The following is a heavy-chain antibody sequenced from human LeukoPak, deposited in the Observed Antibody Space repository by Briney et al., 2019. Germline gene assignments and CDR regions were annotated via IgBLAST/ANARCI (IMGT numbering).Heavy chain of an antibody. CDR2: IFHSGST. CDR3: AREYDDYGASGYFDY. V-gene: IGHV4-4*02. J-gene: IGHJ4*02. CDR1: GGSISSSNW. D-gene: IGHD4-17*01. Sequence: SGTLSLTCAVSGGSISSSNWWSWVRQPPGKGLEWIGEIFHSGSTNYNPFLKSRVTISVDKSKNQFSLKLSSVTAADTAVYYCAREYDDYGASGYFDYWGQGTLVTVSS.